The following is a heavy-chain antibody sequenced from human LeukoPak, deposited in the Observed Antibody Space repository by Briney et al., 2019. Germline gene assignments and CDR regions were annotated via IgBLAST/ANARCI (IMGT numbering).Heavy chain of an antibody. CDR3: ARDRRDGYNRFDH. CDR2: ISSSGSTI. V-gene: IGHV3-11*04. Sequence: GGSLRLSCAASGLTFSDYYMSWIRQAPGKGLQWVSYISSSGSTINYADSVKGRFTISRDNAKNSVYLQMNSLRAEDTAVYYCARDRRDGYNRFDHWGQGTLVTVSS. J-gene: IGHJ4*02. CDR1: GLTFSDYY. D-gene: IGHD5-24*01.